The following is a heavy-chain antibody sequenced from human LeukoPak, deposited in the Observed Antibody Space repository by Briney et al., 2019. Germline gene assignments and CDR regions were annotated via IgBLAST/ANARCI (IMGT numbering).Heavy chain of an antibody. V-gene: IGHV4-39*02. D-gene: IGHD2-21*01. J-gene: IGHJ6*02. CDR2: IYYSGST. Sequence: PSETLSLTCTVSGGSISSSSYSWGWIRQPPGKGLEWIGSIYYSGSTYYNPSLKSRVTISVDTSKNQFPLKLSSVTAADTAVYYCAGDRMWYYGMDVWGQGTTVTVSS. CDR1: GGSISSSSYS. CDR3: AGDRMWYYGMDV.